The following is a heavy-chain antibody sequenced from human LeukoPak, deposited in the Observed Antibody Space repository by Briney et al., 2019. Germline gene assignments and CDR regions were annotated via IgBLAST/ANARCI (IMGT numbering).Heavy chain of an antibody. Sequence: SETLSLTCTVSGGSISSYYWSWIRQPPGKGLEWTGYIYYSGSTNYNPSLKSRVTISVDTSKNQFSLKLSSVTAADTAVYYCASLQLKGDYFDYWGQGTLVTVSS. V-gene: IGHV4-59*01. CDR2: IYYSGST. CDR1: GGSISSYY. J-gene: IGHJ4*02. CDR3: ASLQLKGDYFDY. D-gene: IGHD5-18*01.